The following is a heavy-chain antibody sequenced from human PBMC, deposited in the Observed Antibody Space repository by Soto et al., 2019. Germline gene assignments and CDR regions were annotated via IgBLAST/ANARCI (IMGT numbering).Heavy chain of an antibody. D-gene: IGHD3-10*01. CDR2: ISGDATTK. CDR1: GFRFGDHY. Sequence: GSLRLSCAASGFRFGDHYMTWIRQAPGKGLEWVSKISGDATTKYYADSVKGRFTVSRDNAKNSLYLQMTSLRAEDTAVYYCAGDPYYYGSAFWGQGTLVTVSS. CDR3: AGDPYYYGSAF. J-gene: IGHJ4*02. V-gene: IGHV3-11*01.